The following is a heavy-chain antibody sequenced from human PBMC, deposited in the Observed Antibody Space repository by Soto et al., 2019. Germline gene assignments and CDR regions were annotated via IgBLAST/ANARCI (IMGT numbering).Heavy chain of an antibody. CDR3: ARDEGGSYYVGYFAL. V-gene: IGHV3-33*01. J-gene: IGHJ2*01. CDR1: GFTFSSYG. Sequence: QVQLVESGGGVVQPGRSLSLSCAASGFTFSSYGMHWVRQAPGKGLEWVAVIWYDGSNKYYADSVKGRFTISRDNSKNTLYLQMNSLRAEDTAVYYCARDEGGSYYVGYFALWGRGTLVTVSS. D-gene: IGHD1-26*01. CDR2: IWYDGSNK.